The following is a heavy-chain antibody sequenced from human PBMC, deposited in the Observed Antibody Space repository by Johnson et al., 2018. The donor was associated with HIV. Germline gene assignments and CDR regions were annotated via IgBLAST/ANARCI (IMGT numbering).Heavy chain of an antibody. CDR3: ARGGLLLLWDGFEI. D-gene: IGHD2-2*01. CDR1: GFTFSDHY. V-gene: IGHV3-72*01. Sequence: VQLVESGGGLVQPGGSLRLSCAASGFTFSDHYMDWVRQAPGKGLEWVGRTRDKANSYTSEYAASVKGRFTISRDDSKKSLYLQMNSLKTEATAVYYCARGGLLLLWDGFEIWGQRTMGTVSS. J-gene: IGHJ3*02. CDR2: TRDKANSYTS.